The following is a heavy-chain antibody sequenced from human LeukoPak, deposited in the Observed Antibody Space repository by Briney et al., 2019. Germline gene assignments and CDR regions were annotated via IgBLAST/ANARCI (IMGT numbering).Heavy chain of an antibody. Sequence: PSETLSLTCTVSGGSISSYYWSWIRQPPGKGLEWIGYIYYSGSTNYNPSLKSRVTISVDTSKNQFSLKLSSVTAADTAVYYCARDPIVVVPAGHFDYWGQGTLVTVSS. CDR3: ARDPIVVVPAGHFDY. J-gene: IGHJ4*02. CDR1: GGSISSYY. CDR2: IYYSGST. D-gene: IGHD2-2*01. V-gene: IGHV4-59*01.